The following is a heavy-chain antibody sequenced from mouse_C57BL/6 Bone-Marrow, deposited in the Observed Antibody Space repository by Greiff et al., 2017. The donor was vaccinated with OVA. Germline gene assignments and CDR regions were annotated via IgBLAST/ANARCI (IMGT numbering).Heavy chain of an antibody. Sequence: EVKLQESGGGLVQPGGSLSLSCAASGFTFTDYYMSWVRQPPGKALEWLGFIRNKANGYTTEYSASVKGRFTISRDNSQSILYLQMNALRAEDSATYYCARYIYDYDAGYAMDYWGQGTSVTVSS. V-gene: IGHV7-3*01. J-gene: IGHJ4*01. D-gene: IGHD2-4*01. CDR1: GFTFTDYY. CDR3: ARYIYDYDAGYAMDY. CDR2: IRNKANGYTT.